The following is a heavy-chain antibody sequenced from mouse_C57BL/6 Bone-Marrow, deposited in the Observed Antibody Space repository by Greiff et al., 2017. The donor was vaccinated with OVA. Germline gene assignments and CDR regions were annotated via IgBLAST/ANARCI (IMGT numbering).Heavy chain of an antibody. CDR2: IYPGDGDT. Sequence: QVQLQQSGPELVKPGASVKIYCKASGYAFSSSWMNWVKQRPGKGLEWIGRIYPGDGDTNYNGKFKGKATLTADKSSSTAYMQLSSLSSEDSAVYFCARDTTAHYWGQGTTLTVSS. CDR3: ARDTTAHY. CDR1: GYAFSSSW. V-gene: IGHV1-82*01. J-gene: IGHJ2*01. D-gene: IGHD1-2*01.